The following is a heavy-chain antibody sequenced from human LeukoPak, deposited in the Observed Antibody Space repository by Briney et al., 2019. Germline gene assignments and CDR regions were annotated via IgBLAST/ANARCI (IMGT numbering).Heavy chain of an antibody. CDR3: ARDNRLVTGAFDI. V-gene: IGHV3-53*01. Sequence: GGSLRLSCAASGFTVSSNYMSWVRDAPGKGLEWVSVIHSGGSTYNADSVKGRFTLSRDNSKNTVYLQMNSLTAEDTAVYYCARDNRLVTGAFDIWGQGTMVTVSS. D-gene: IGHD1-14*01. CDR1: GFTVSSNY. J-gene: IGHJ3*02. CDR2: IHSGGST.